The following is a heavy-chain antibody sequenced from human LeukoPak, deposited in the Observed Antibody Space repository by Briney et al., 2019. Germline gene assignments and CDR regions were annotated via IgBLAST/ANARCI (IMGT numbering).Heavy chain of an antibody. V-gene: IGHV5-51*01. CDR1: GYTFADYW. CDR2: IYPGDSDT. CDR3: ARRWQLRGYFDY. Sequence: GESLKLSCKGFGYTFADYWLGWVRQMPGKGLEWMGIIYPGDSDTRYSPSFQGQVTISADKSISTAYLQWSSLKASDTAMYFCARRWQLRGYFDYWGQGALVTVSS. D-gene: IGHD5-24*01. J-gene: IGHJ4*02.